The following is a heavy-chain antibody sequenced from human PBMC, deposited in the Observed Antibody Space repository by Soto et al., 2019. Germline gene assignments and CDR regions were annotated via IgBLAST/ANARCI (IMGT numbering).Heavy chain of an antibody. CDR1: GFTFSSYW. CDR3: ARGGSGTYPLDS. CDR2: IKYDGSTT. V-gene: IGHV3-74*01. D-gene: IGHD3-10*01. Sequence: EVQLVESGGGLVQPGGSLRLSCAASGFTFSSYWMHWVRQVPGKGLVWVSRIKYDGSTTTYADSVKGRFTISRDNGENTVYLQMNSLRAEETAVYYCARGGSGTYPLDSWGQGTLVTVSS. J-gene: IGHJ4*02.